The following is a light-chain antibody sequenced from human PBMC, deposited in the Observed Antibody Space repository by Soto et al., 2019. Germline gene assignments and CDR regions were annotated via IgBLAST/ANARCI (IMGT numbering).Light chain of an antibody. V-gene: IGKV2-28*01. CDR3: MQALQTAPT. CDR1: QSLLHSNGYNY. Sequence: DIVMTQSPLSLPVTPGEPASISCRSSQSLLHSNGYNYLDWYLQKPGQSPQLLIYLGSNRSSGVPDRFSGSGSGTDFTLKISRVEAEDVGVYYCMQALQTAPTFGQGTKGEIK. J-gene: IGKJ1*01. CDR2: LGS.